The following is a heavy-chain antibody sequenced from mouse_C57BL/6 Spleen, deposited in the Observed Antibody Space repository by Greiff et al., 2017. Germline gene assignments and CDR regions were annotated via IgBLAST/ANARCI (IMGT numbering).Heavy chain of an antibody. J-gene: IGHJ4*01. CDR2: IYPGSGNT. Sequence: VQVVESGAELVRPGASVKLSCKASGYTFTDYYINWVKQRPGQGLEWIARIYPGSGNTYYNEKFKGKATLTAEKSSSTAYMQLSSLTSEDAAVYFCANFYYDYGGRDMDYWGQGTSVTVSS. CDR3: ANFYYDYGGRDMDY. D-gene: IGHD2-4*01. V-gene: IGHV1-76*01. CDR1: GYTFTDYY.